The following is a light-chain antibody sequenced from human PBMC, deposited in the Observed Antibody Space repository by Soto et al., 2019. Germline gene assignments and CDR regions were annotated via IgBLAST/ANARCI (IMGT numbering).Light chain of an antibody. J-gene: IGKJ2*01. Sequence: DIVMTQSPDSLAVSLGERATINCKSSQSVLYSSNNKNYLAWYQQRPGQPPKLLIYWASTRESGAPDRFSGSGSGKDFTLTISSLQAEDVAVYYCQQYLSPPYSFGQGTKLEI. CDR2: WAS. CDR1: QSVLYSSNNKNY. CDR3: QQYLSPPYS. V-gene: IGKV4-1*01.